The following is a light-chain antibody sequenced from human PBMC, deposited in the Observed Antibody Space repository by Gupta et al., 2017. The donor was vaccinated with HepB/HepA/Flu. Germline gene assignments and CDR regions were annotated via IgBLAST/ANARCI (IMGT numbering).Light chain of an antibody. Sequence: DIVMTQTPDSLAVSLGERATINGKSSQSILHSVNNNNCLAWYKQKPGPPPKVLISWAYTREAGVPDRFSGSGSGTDFTLTITSLQAEDVAVYYCQQYCSKRVFGQGTKVEIK. CDR2: WAY. CDR1: QSILHSVNNNNC. V-gene: IGKV4-1*01. CDR3: QQYCSKRV. J-gene: IGKJ1*01.